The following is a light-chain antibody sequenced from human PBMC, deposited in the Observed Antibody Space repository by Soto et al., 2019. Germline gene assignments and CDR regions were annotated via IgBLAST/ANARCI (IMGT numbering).Light chain of an antibody. CDR3: QSYDSSLTTFV. CDR1: SSNIGAEYD. J-gene: IGLJ1*01. CDR2: GDN. V-gene: IGLV1-40*01. Sequence: QSALTQPPSVSGAPGQRVAISCTGSSSNIGAEYDVHWYQQLPGTAPKRLIYGDNNRPSGVPDRFSGSKSGTSASLAITGLQPEDEADYYCQSYDSSLTTFVFGTGTKVPVL.